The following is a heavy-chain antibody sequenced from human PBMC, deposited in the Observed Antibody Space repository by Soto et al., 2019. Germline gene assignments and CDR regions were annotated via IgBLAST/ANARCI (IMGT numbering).Heavy chain of an antibody. CDR3: AKKTSGSSWVPFDY. J-gene: IGHJ4*02. Sequence: PEGSLRLSCAASGFTFSTYGMHWVRQAPGKGLEWVAVISYDGSNKYYADSVKGRFTISRDNSKNTLYLQMNSLRAEDTAVYYCAKKTSGSSWVPFDYWGQGILVTVSS. V-gene: IGHV3-30*18. CDR2: ISYDGSNK. CDR1: GFTFSTYG. D-gene: IGHD3-10*01.